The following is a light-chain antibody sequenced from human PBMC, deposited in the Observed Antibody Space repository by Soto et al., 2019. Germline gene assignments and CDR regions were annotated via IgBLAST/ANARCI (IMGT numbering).Light chain of an antibody. V-gene: IGLV2-8*01. CDR1: SNDVGGYNY. J-gene: IGLJ2*01. CDR3: SSYVGSKTVL. CDR2: EVS. Sequence: QSALTQPPSASGSPGQSVTISCTGTSNDVGGYNYVSWYQQHPGKAPKLIIHEVSKRPSGVPVRFSGSKSGKPASLTVSGLQAEDKAEYYCSSYVGSKTVLFGGGTKVTVL.